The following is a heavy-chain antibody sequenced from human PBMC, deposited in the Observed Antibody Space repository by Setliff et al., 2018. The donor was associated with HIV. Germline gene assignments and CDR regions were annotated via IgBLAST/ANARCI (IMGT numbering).Heavy chain of an antibody. D-gene: IGHD5-12*01. Sequence: KPSETLSLTCTVSGDSISSGGYYWSWIRQPPGKGLEWIGEINHSGSTNYNPSLKSRVTISVDTSKNQFSLKLTSMTAADTAVYFCARLKSASGYFGFDSWDQGTLVTVSS. CDR1: GDSISSGGYY. CDR3: ARLKSASGYFGFDS. J-gene: IGHJ4*02. CDR2: INHSGST. V-gene: IGHV4-39*07.